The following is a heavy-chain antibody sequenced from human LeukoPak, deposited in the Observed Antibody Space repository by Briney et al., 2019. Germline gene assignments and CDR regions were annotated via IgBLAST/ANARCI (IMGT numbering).Heavy chain of an antibody. Sequence: SETPSLTCAVYGGSFSGYYWSWIRQPPGKGLEWIGEINHSGSTNYNPSLKSRVTISVDTSKNQFSLKLSSVTAADTAVYYCARGGYCSSTSCPPYYYYYGMDVWGQGTTVTVSS. CDR1: GGSFSGYY. V-gene: IGHV4-34*01. D-gene: IGHD2-2*01. CDR3: ARGGYCSSTSCPPYYYYYGMDV. J-gene: IGHJ6*02. CDR2: INHSGST.